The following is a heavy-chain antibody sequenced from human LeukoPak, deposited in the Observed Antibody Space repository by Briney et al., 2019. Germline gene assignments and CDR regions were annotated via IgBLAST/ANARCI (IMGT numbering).Heavy chain of an antibody. CDR1: GGSITSNTNY. J-gene: IGHJ3*02. D-gene: IGHD5-24*01. Sequence: SETLSLTCTVSGGSITSNTNYWGWIRQPPGKGLEWIGNIYYSGTTYYNPSLKSRVTISVDTSKNQFSLKLSSVTAADTAVYYCARDVTQGRWLQFSAFDIWGQGTMVTVSS. CDR2: IYYSGTT. V-gene: IGHV4-39*07. CDR3: ARDVTQGRWLQFSAFDI.